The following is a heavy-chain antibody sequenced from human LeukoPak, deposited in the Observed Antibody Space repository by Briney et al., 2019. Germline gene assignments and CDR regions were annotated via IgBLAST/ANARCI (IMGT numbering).Heavy chain of an antibody. Sequence: PSETLSLTCTVSGGSISSYYWSWIRQPAGKGLEWIGSIYYSGSTYYNPSLKSRVTISVDTSKNRFSLKLSSVTAADTAFYSCARHLLLGESRFDYWGQGTLVTVSS. CDR3: ARHLLLGESRFDY. D-gene: IGHD3-10*01. V-gene: IGHV4-59*05. CDR1: GGSISSYY. J-gene: IGHJ4*02. CDR2: IYYSGST.